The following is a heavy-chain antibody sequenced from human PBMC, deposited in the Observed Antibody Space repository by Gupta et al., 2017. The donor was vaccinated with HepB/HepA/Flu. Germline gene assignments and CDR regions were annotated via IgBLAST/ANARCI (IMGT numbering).Heavy chain of an antibody. Sequence: QVQLQESGPGLVKPSGTLSLTCAVSGGSISSSNWWGWVRQPPGKGLEWIGEIYHSGSTNYNPSLKSRVTISVEKSKNQFSLKLSSVTAADTAVDYCARVSSRACEYSSLGFDYWGQGTLVTVSS. CDR3: ARVSSRACEYSSLGFDY. D-gene: IGHD6-6*01. J-gene: IGHJ4*02. CDR1: GGSISSSNW. V-gene: IGHV4-4*02. CDR2: IYHSGST.